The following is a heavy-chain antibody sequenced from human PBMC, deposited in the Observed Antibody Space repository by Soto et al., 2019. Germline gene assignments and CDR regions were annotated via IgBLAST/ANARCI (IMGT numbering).Heavy chain of an antibody. J-gene: IGHJ4*02. CDR2: IDPSDSQT. CDR3: ARQIYDSDTGPNFQYYFDS. D-gene: IGHD3-22*01. V-gene: IGHV5-10-1*01. CDR1: GYTFSGYW. Sequence: KVSCKASGYTFSGYWITWVRQKPVKGLEWMGRIDPSDSQTYYSPSFRGHVTISVTKSITTVFLQWSSLRASDTAMYYCARQIYDSDTGPNFQYYFDSWGQGTPVTVSS.